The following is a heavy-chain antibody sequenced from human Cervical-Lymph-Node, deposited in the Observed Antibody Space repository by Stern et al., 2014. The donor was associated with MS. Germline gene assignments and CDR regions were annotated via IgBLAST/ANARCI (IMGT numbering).Heavy chain of an antibody. J-gene: IGHJ4*02. CDR1: GYTFTNYA. Sequence: QVQLVQSGSELKEPGASVKVSCKASGYTFTNYAINWVRQAPGQGLEWMGWIKTNAGNPTYAQGFTGRFVFSLDTSVSTAYLQISSLKAEDTAVYYCARVVGVTGVSSYTYWGQGTLVTVSS. CDR3: ARVVGVTGVSSYTY. CDR2: IKTNAGNP. V-gene: IGHV7-4-1*02. D-gene: IGHD1-26*01.